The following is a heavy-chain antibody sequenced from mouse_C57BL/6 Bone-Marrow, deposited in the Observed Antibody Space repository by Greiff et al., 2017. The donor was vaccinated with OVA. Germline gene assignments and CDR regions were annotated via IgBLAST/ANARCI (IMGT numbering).Heavy chain of an antibody. CDR1: GYTFTDYE. D-gene: IGHD6-5*01. CDR3: TRDMGLCSY. J-gene: IGHJ2*01. Sequence: QVQLKESGAELVRPGASVTLSCKASGYTFTDYEMHWVKQTPVHGLEWIGAIDPETGGTAYNQKFKGKAILTADKSSSTAYMELRSLTSEDSAVYYCTRDMGLCSYWGQGTTLTVSS. CDR2: IDPETGGT. V-gene: IGHV1-15*01.